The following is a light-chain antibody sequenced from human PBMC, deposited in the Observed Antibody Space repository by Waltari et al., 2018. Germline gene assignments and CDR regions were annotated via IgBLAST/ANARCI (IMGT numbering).Light chain of an antibody. J-gene: IGKJ4*02. Sequence: DIVMTQSPESLAVSLGERATINCKSIRSLFSSSDNRHYLTWYQKKPGPPPKLLISWASTRESGVPDRCSGSGSGTDFTLTISRLQAEVVAVYYCHQYYSIPLTFGGGTKVEIK. CDR1: RSLFSSSDNRHY. CDR2: WAS. CDR3: HQYYSIPLT. V-gene: IGKV4-1*01.